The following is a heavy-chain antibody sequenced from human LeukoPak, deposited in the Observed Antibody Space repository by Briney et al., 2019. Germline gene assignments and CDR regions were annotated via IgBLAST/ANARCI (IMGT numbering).Heavy chain of an antibody. J-gene: IGHJ4*02. CDR2: ISGSDNTI. CDR1: GFTFSSSA. Sequence: GGSLRLSCAASGFTFSSSAMSWVRQAPGKGLEWISYISGSDNTIYYADSVRGRFTISRDNAKNSLYLQMDSLRAEDTAIYYCARVDSVLRYFDWLVDYWGQGTLVTVSS. D-gene: IGHD3-9*01. CDR3: ARVDSVLRYFDWLVDY. V-gene: IGHV3-48*04.